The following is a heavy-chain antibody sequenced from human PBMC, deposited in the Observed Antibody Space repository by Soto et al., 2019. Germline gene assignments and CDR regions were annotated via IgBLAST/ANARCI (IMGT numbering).Heavy chain of an antibody. CDR1: GFTFSIYA. V-gene: IGHV3-64*04. CDR2: ISTNGGST. Sequence: PGGSLRLSCSASGFTFSIYAMPWVRQAPGKGLEYVSSISTNGGSTYYADSVKGRFTISRDNSKNTLYLQMNSLRREDTAVYFCGKSRAVFSFGGAPSNAIDTWCQGTLLTVSA. J-gene: IGHJ4*02. D-gene: IGHD3-16*01. CDR3: GKSRAVFSFGGAPSNAIDT.